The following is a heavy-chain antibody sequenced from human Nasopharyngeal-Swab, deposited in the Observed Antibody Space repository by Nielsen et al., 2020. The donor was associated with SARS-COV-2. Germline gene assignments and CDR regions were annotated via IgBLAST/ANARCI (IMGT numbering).Heavy chain of an antibody. CDR2: INHSRST. CDR3: ARGRLTSRTLGWFDP. D-gene: IGHD2-2*01. J-gene: IGHJ5*02. Sequence: ESLKISCAASGFTFNNAWMSWVRQAPGKGLEWIGEINHSRSTNYNPSLKSRVTISVDTSKNQFSLKLSSVTAADTAVYYCARGRLTSRTLGWFDPWGQGTLVTVSS. CDR1: GFTFNNAW. V-gene: IGHV4-34*01.